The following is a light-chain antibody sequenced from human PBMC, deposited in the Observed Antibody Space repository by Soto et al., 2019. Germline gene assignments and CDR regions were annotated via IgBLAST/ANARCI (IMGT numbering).Light chain of an antibody. CDR2: GAS. CDR3: QQYGSSPPSIT. Sequence: EIVLTQSPGTLSLSPGERATLSCRASQSVSSSYLAWYQQKPGQAPRLLIYGASSRATDIPDRFSGSGSVTDLTLTFGRLEPEAFAVYYCQQYGSSPPSITFGQGTRLEIK. V-gene: IGKV3-20*01. CDR1: QSVSSSY. J-gene: IGKJ5*01.